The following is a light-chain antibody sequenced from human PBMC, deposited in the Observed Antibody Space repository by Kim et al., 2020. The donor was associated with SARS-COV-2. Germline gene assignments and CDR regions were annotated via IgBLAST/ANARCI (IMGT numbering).Light chain of an antibody. J-gene: IGLJ2*01. CDR2: SNN. V-gene: IGLV1-44*01. CDR1: SSNIGSNT. Sequence: ELTQPPSASGTPGQTVTISCSGSSSNIGSNTVNWYQQVPGTAPKLLIYSNNQRPSGVPARLSGSKSGTSAYQVIRGLQSEDDADYYCGAWDESLNGVVFGGGTQLTVL. CDR3: GAWDESLNGVV.